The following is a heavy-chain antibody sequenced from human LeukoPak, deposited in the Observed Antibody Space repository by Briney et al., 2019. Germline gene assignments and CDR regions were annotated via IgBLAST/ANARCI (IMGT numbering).Heavy chain of an antibody. V-gene: IGHV3-23*01. J-gene: IGHJ4*02. Sequence: ETLSLTCAVYGGSFSGYYWSWIRQAPGKGLEWVSAISGSGGSTYYADSVKGRFTISRDNSKNTLYLQMNSLRAEDTAVYYCAKDPLLTVYYFDYWGQGTLVTVSS. D-gene: IGHD3-9*01. CDR3: AKDPLLTVYYFDY. CDR1: GGSFSGYY. CDR2: ISGSGGST.